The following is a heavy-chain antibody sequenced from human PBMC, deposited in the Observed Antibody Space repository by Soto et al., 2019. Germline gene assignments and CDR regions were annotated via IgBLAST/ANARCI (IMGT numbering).Heavy chain of an antibody. CDR3: ARFGYSSSWYRRWFDP. J-gene: IGHJ5*02. D-gene: IGHD6-13*01. Sequence: PSETLSLTCAVYGGSFSGYYWSWIRQPPGKGLEWIGEINHSGSTNYNPSLKSRVTISVDTSKNQFSLKLSSVTAADTAVYYCARFGYSSSWYRRWFDPWGQGTLVTVSS. CDR2: INHSGST. V-gene: IGHV4-34*01. CDR1: GGSFSGYY.